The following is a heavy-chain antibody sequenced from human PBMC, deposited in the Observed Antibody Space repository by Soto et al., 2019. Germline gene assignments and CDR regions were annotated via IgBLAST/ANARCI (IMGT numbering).Heavy chain of an antibody. D-gene: IGHD1-1*01. V-gene: IGHV3-23*01. Sequence: LRLSCAASGFPFSSYAMTWVRQTPGKGLEWASGISGSGGITYYADSVKGRFTISRDNSNNTLFLQMHSLRADDTAVYYCAKSLSASPNYFFDSWGQGTLVTVSS. CDR1: GFPFSSYA. CDR3: AKSLSASPNYFFDS. CDR2: ISGSGGIT. J-gene: IGHJ4*02.